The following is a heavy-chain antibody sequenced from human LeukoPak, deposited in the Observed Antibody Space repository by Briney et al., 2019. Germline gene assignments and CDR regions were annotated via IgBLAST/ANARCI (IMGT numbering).Heavy chain of an antibody. V-gene: IGHV3-20*04. D-gene: IGHD1-7*01. CDR2: INWNGGST. J-gene: IGHJ4*02. Sequence: GGSLRLSCAASGFTFDDYGMSWVRQAPGKGLKWVSGINWNGGSTGYADSVKGRFTISRDSAKNSLYLQMNSLRAEDTALYYCARAGLYNWNYEGTAYFDYWGQGTLVTVSS. CDR1: GFTFDDYG. CDR3: ARAGLYNWNYEGTAYFDY.